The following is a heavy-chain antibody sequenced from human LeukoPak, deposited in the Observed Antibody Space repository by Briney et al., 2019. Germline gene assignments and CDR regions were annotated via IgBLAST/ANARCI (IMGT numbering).Heavy chain of an antibody. CDR3: ARGLKRSGSSDHFDY. CDR2: INPSGGST. V-gene: IGHV1-46*01. Sequence: ASVKVSCKASGYTFTSYYIHWVRQAPGQGLEWMGIINPSGGSTSYAQKFQGGITMTRDTSTSTVYVELSSLRSEDTAVYYCARGLKRSGSSDHFDYWGQGTLVTVSS. J-gene: IGHJ4*02. CDR1: GYTFTSYY. D-gene: IGHD6-6*01.